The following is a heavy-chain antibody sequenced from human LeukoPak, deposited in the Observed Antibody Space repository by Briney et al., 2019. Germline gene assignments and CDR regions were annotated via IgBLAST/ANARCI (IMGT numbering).Heavy chain of an antibody. CDR1: GFTFSSYS. CDR2: ISYDGSKK. V-gene: IGHV3-30*18. CDR3: AKDQGYGSGTYLDY. Sequence: PGRSLRLSCAASGFTFSSYSMHWVRQAPGKGLEWVAVISYDGSKKYYADSVKGRFAISRDNSKNTLYLQMNSLRAEDTAVYYCAKDQGYGSGTYLDYWGQRTLVTVSS. J-gene: IGHJ4*02. D-gene: IGHD3-10*01.